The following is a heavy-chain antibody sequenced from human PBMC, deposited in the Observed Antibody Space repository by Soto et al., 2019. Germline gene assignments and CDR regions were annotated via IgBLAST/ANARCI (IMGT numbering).Heavy chain of an antibody. Sequence: QVQLVQSGAEVKKPGSSVKVSCKASGGTFSSYAISWVRQAPGQGLEWMGGIIPIFGTANYAQKFQGRVTIPQYQATGTAYKELSNLRSEDTAVYYCARVVGIAGAGPFYYCYGMDVRGQGTTVTVSS. CDR2: IIPIFGTA. J-gene: IGHJ6*02. V-gene: IGHV1-69*05. CDR3: ARVVGIAGAGPFYYCYGMDV. D-gene: IGHD6-19*01. CDR1: GGTFSSYA.